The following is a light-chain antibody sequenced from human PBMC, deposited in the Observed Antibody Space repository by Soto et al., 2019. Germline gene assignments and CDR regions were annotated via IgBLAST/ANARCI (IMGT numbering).Light chain of an antibody. V-gene: IGKV4-1*01. Sequence: DIVMTQSPDSLAVSLGERATIKCKSSQSVLYSSNNKNYLAWYQQKPGQPPKRLIDWASTRESGVPDRVTGSGSGTDLTLTISNLPAEDVAVYYCEEYYSSPCYTFGGGNKLEIK. CDR3: EEYYSSPCYT. CDR1: QSVLYSSNNKNY. CDR2: WAS. J-gene: IGKJ2*01.